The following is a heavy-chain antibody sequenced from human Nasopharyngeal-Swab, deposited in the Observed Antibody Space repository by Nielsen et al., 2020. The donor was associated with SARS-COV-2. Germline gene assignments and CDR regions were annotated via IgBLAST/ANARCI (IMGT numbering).Heavy chain of an antibody. CDR3: ARAPLRGVDY. J-gene: IGHJ4*02. CDR2: INHSGST. D-gene: IGHD4-17*01. CDR1: GGSFSGYY. V-gene: IGHV4-34*01. Sequence: GSLRLSCAVYGGSFSGYYWSWIRQPPGKGLEWIGKINHSGSTNYNPSLKSRVTISADTSKNQFSLKLSSVTAADTAVYYCARAPLRGVDYWGQGTLVTVSS.